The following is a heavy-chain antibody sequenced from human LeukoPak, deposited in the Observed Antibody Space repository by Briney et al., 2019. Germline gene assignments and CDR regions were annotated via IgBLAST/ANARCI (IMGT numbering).Heavy chain of an antibody. CDR3: ASQGDAFDI. V-gene: IGHV1-69*13. Sequence: ASVTVSCKASRGTFSSYAISWVRQAPGQGLEWMGGIIPIFGTANYAQKFQGRVTITADESTSTAYMELSSLRSEDTAVYYCASQGDAFDIWGQGTMVTVSS. J-gene: IGHJ3*02. CDR2: IIPIFGTA. CDR1: RGTFSSYA.